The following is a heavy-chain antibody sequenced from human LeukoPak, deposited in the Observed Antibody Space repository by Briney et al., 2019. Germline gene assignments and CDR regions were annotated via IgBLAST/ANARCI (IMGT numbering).Heavy chain of an antibody. D-gene: IGHD2-2*01. V-gene: IGHV4-34*01. CDR2: INHSGST. J-gene: IGHJ4*02. CDR3: AREACSSTSCPRDFDY. CDR1: GGSFSGYY. Sequence: SETLSLTCAVYGGSFSGYYWSWIRQPPGKGLEWIGEINHSGSTNYNPSLQSRVTISVDTSKNQFSLKLSSVTAADTAVYYCAREACSSTSCPRDFDYWGQGTLVTVSS.